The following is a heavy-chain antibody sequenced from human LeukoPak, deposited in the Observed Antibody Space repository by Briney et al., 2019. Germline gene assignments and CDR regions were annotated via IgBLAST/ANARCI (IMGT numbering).Heavy chain of an antibody. J-gene: IGHJ3*02. D-gene: IGHD2-15*01. CDR2: IYTRGST. V-gene: IGHV4-4*07. CDR1: GGSINNYY. CDR3: ARGRYCSADICSGGDAFDI. Sequence: SETLSLTCTVSGGSINNYYWSWIRQPAGKGLEWIGRIYTRGSTNYNPSLKSRVTMSVDTSKNQFSLKLSSVTAADTAVFYCARGRYCSADICSGGDAFDIWGQGTMVSVSS.